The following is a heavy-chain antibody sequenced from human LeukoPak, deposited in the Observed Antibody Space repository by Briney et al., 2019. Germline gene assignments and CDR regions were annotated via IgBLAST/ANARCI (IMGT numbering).Heavy chain of an antibody. V-gene: IGHV4-34*01. CDR3: ARWIAVAGYFDY. Sequence: PSETLSLTCTVSGGSISSYYWSWIRQPPGKGLEWIGEINHSGSTNYNPSLKSRVTISVDTSKNQFSLKLSSVTAADTAVYYCARWIAVAGYFDYWGQGTLVTVSS. CDR2: INHSGST. D-gene: IGHD6-19*01. J-gene: IGHJ4*02. CDR1: GGSISSYY.